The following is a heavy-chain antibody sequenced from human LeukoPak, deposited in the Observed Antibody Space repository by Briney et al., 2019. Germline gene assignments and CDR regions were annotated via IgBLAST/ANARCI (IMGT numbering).Heavy chain of an antibody. CDR2: IYTGGST. D-gene: IGHD3-10*01. CDR1: GFTVSSNY. J-gene: IGHJ4*02. Sequence: GGSETLFCAASGFTVSSNYMGWARQAPGKGLEWVSVIYTGGSTFYADSVKGRFTISRDNSKNTLYLQMNSLRAEDTAVYYCARAIYYFDYWGRETWAPVSS. V-gene: IGHV3-66*01. CDR3: ARAIYYFDY.